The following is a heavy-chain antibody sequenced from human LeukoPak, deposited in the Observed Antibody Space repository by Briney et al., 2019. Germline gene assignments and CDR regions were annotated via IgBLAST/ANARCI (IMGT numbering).Heavy chain of an antibody. CDR2: ISGSGGST. J-gene: IGHJ4*02. V-gene: IGHV3-23*01. D-gene: IGHD3-22*01. CDR3: AKGSGYYYDSSGYYYDAY. CDR1: GFTFSSYA. Sequence: GGSLRLSYAASGFTFSSYAMSWVRQAPGKGLEWVSAISGSGGSTYYADSVKGRFTISRDNSKNTLYLQMNSLRAEDTAVYYCAKGSGYYYDSSGYYYDAYWGQGTLVTVSS.